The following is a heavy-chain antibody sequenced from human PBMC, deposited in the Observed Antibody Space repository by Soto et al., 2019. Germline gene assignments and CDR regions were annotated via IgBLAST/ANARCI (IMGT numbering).Heavy chain of an antibody. Sequence: SETLSLTCTVSGGSISSSSYYWGWIRQPPGKGLEWIGSIYYSGSTYYNPSLKSRVTISVDTSKNQFSLKLSSVTAADTAVYYCARHAGYSSGYYFDYWGQGTLVTVSS. J-gene: IGHJ4*02. V-gene: IGHV4-39*01. D-gene: IGHD6-25*01. CDR3: ARHAGYSSGYYFDY. CDR2: IYYSGST. CDR1: GGSISSSSYY.